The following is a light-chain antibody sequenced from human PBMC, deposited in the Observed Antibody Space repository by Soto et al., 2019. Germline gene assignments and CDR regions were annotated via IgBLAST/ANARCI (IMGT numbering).Light chain of an antibody. V-gene: IGKV3-11*01. J-gene: IGKJ5*01. Sequence: EIVLTQSPATLSLSPGEGATLSCRSSQSISIYLDWYQKKPGKAPRLLIYDASNRATGIPARFSGSGSGTDFTLTISRLEPEDFAVYYCQQRNNWPPEITFGQGTRLEIK. CDR3: QQRNNWPPEIT. CDR2: DAS. CDR1: QSISIY.